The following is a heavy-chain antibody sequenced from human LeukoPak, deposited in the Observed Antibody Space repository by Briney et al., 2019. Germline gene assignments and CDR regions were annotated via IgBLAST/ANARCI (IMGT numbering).Heavy chain of an antibody. J-gene: IGHJ3*02. Sequence: SETLSLTCTVSGYSISSGYYWGWIRQPPGKGLEWIGSIYHSGSTYYNPSLKSRVTISVDTSKNQFSLKLSSVTAADTAVYYCASVDYYGSGSYYNEDAFDIWGQGTMVTVSS. CDR1: GYSISSGYY. CDR2: IYHSGST. D-gene: IGHD3-10*01. CDR3: ASVDYYGSGSYYNEDAFDI. V-gene: IGHV4-38-2*02.